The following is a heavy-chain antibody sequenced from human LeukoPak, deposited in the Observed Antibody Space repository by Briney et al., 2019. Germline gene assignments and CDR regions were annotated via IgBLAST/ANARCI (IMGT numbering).Heavy chain of an antibody. CDR3: ARAPLTPYSSYYYYGMDV. CDR2: IKQDGSEK. V-gene: IGHV3-7*03. J-gene: IGHJ6*02. D-gene: IGHD1-26*01. CDR1: GFTFSRHG. Sequence: GGSLRLSCAASGFTFSRHGMHWVRQAPGKGLEWVANIKQDGSEKYYVDSVKGRFTISRDNAKNSLYLQMNSLRAEDTAVYYCARAPLTPYSSYYYYGMDVWGQGTTVTVSS.